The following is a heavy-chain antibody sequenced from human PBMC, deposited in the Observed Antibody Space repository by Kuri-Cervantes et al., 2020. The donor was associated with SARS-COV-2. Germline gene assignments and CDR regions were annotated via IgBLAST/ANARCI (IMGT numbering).Heavy chain of an antibody. Sequence: SETLSLTCTVSGGSISSSSYYWSWIRQPAGKGLEWIGRIYTSGSTNYNPSLKSRVTMSVDTSKNQFSLKLSSVTAADTAVYYCARRLKDGPPDYWGQGTLVTVSS. V-gene: IGHV4-61*02. CDR3: ARRLKDGPPDY. J-gene: IGHJ4*02. CDR1: GGSISSSSYY. CDR2: IYTSGST.